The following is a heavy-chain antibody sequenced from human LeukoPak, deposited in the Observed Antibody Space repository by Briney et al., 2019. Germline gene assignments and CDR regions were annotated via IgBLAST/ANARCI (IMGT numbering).Heavy chain of an antibody. D-gene: IGHD2-8*01. Sequence: GGSLRLSCAASGLTFSSYATSWVRQAPGKGLEWVSGISGSGGSTYFADSVKGRFTISRYNSKSTVYLQMNSLRDEDTAVYYCAEGIRANGYLGQGTLVTVSS. J-gene: IGHJ4*02. CDR2: ISGSGGST. CDR3: AEGIRANGY. CDR1: GLTFSSYA. V-gene: IGHV3-23*01.